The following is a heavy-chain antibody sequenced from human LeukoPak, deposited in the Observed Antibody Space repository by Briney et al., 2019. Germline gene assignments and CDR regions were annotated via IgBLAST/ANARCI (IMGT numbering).Heavy chain of an antibody. CDR3: ARVGAVAGTSFDY. D-gene: IGHD6-19*01. CDR1: GYTFTSYG. CDR2: ISAYNGNT. V-gene: IGHV1-18*01. J-gene: IGHJ4*02. Sequence: ASVKVSCKASGYTFTSYGISWVRQAPGQGLEWMGWISAYNGNTNYAQKLQGRVTMTTDTSTSTAYTELRSLRSDDTAVYYCARVGAVAGTSFDYWGQGTLVTVSS.